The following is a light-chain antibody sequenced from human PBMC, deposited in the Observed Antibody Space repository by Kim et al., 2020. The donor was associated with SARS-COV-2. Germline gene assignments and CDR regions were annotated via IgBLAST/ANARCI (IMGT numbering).Light chain of an antibody. CDR2: GKN. CDR3: NSRDSSDNVV. J-gene: IGLJ2*01. Sequence: VALGQTVRITCQGDSLRSYYATGYQQKPGQAPIIVIYGKNIRPSGIPDRFSGSSSGNTASLTITGTQAGDEADYYCNSRDSSDNVVFGGGTKLTVL. V-gene: IGLV3-19*01. CDR1: SLRSYY.